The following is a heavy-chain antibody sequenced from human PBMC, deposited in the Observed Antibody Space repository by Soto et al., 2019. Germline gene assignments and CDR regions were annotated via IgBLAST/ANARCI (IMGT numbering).Heavy chain of an antibody. CDR2: IYHSGST. V-gene: IGHV4-4*02. CDR1: GGSISSSNW. D-gene: IGHD3-9*01. CDR3: ARGNDILTDENYGMDV. J-gene: IGHJ6*02. Sequence: SETLSLTCAVSGGSISSSNWWSWVRQPPGKGLEWIGEIYHSGSTNYNPSLKSRVTISVDKSKNQFSLKLSSVTAADTAVYYCARGNDILTDENYGMDVWGQGTTVTVSS.